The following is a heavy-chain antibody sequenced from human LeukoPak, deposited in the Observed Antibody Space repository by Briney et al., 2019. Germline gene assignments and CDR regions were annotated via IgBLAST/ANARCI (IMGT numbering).Heavy chain of an antibody. D-gene: IGHD4-11*01. CDR2: IYYSGST. J-gene: IGHJ4*02. CDR3: ACYSSPGGWGVFDY. V-gene: IGHV4-59*08. Sequence: SETLSLTCTVSGGSIRRYYWSWIRQPPGKGLEWIGYIYYSGSTNYNPSLKSRVSISVDTSKNQFSLKLTSVTAADTAVYHCACYSSPGGWGVFDYWGQGTLVTVSS. CDR1: GGSIRRYY.